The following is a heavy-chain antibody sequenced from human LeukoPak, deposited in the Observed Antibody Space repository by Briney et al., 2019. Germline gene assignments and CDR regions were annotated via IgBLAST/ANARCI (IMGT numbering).Heavy chain of an antibody. CDR2: ISGSGENT. CDR3: ARAPVTSCRGSFCYPFDY. J-gene: IGHJ4*02. Sequence: GGSLRLSCAASGFTFINYGMSWVRQAPGKGLEWVSVISGSGENTYYADSVKGRFTISRDNFKNTLYLQMNSLRAEDTAVYYCARAPVTSCRGSFCYPFDYWGQGNLVTVSS. D-gene: IGHD2-15*01. V-gene: IGHV3-23*01. CDR1: GFTFINYG.